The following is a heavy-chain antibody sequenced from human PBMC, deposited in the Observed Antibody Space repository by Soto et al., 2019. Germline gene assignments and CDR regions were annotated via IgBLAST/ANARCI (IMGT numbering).Heavy chain of an antibody. Sequence: GGSLRLSCAASGFTFRNYAMHWVRQAPGKGLEWVVVISYDGSKKYYADSLEGRFTISRDNSNNTLYLQVNSLTDEDTAVYYCVRAPGPATVTTSYVDYWGQGTLVTVSS. V-gene: IGHV3-30*03. J-gene: IGHJ4*02. D-gene: IGHD4-17*01. CDR3: VRAPGPATVTTSYVDY. CDR2: ISYDGSKK. CDR1: GFTFRNYA.